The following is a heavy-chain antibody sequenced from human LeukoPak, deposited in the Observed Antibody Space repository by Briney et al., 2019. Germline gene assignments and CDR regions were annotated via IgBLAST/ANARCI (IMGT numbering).Heavy chain of an antibody. V-gene: IGHV3-43*02. CDR3: ARDGGSGSYVRVFDI. D-gene: IGHD1-26*01. J-gene: IGHJ3*02. Sequence: QPGGSLRLSCAASGFTFDDYAMHWVRQAPGKGLEWVSLISGDGGSTYYADSVKGRFTISRDNSKNSLYLQMNSLRTEDTALYYCARDGGSGSYVRVFDIWGQGTMVTVSS. CDR2: ISGDGGST. CDR1: GFTFDDYA.